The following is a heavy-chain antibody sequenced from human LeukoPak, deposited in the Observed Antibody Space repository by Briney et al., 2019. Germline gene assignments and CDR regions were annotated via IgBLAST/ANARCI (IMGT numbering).Heavy chain of an antibody. V-gene: IGHV3-23*01. CDR2: ISADGAGT. CDR3: VYLDSSGYYYGRLRY. CDR1: GFTFSSHA. D-gene: IGHD3-22*01. J-gene: IGHJ4*02. Sequence: PGGSLRLPCAASGFTFSSHALSWVRQTPGKGLESVSSISADGAGTLYADSVKGRFTISRDNSKNTVYLQMSSLGAEDTAVYFCVYLDSSGYYYGRLRYWGQGTPVTVSS.